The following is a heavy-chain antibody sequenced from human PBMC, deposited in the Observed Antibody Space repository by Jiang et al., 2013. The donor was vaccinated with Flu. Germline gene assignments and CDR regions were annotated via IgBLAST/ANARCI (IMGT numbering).Heavy chain of an antibody. J-gene: IGHJ4*02. D-gene: IGHD2/OR15-2a*01. CDR3: ARDQSSTFGY. CDR1: GFTFSSYG. V-gene: IGHV3-30*19. CDR2: ISYDGSNK. Sequence: GGGVVQPGRSLRLSCAASGFTFSSYGMHWVRQAPGKGLEWVAVISYDGSNKYYADSVKGRFTISRDNSKNTLYLQMNSLRAEDTAVYYCARDQSSTFGYWGQGTLVTVSS.